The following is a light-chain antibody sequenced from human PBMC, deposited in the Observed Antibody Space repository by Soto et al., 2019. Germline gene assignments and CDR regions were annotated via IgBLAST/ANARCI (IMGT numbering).Light chain of an antibody. CDR1: QSVFNH. V-gene: IGKV1-39*01. CDR2: DAS. CDR3: HQSSSTPLT. J-gene: IGKJ4*01. Sequence: DVQMTQSPSSLSASVGDSVTITCRASQSVFNHLSWFQQRPGKGPKLLIYDASSLHAGVPSRVSGSGYGTDFTLTISTVQPEDSAICYCHQSSSTPLTFGGGTRVELK.